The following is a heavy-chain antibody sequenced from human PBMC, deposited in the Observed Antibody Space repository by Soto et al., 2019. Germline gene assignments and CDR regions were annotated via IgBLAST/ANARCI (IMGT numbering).Heavy chain of an antibody. V-gene: IGHV1-69*13. CDR1: GGTFSSYA. Sequence: SVKVSCKASGGTFSSYAISWVRQAPGQGLEWMGGIIPIFGTANYAQKFQGRVTITADESTSTAYMELSSLRSEDTAVYYCASRGYGDYRYYFDYWGQGTLVTSPQ. CDR2: IIPIFGTA. D-gene: IGHD4-17*01. CDR3: ASRGYGDYRYYFDY. J-gene: IGHJ4*02.